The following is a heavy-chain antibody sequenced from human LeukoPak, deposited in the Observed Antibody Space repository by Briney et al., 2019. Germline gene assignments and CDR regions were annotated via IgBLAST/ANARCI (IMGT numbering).Heavy chain of an antibody. D-gene: IGHD3-22*01. J-gene: IGHJ4*02. CDR3: ASDSFYDSGGYFYY. CDR2: IYYSGST. CDR1: GGSISSSSYY. V-gene: IGHV4-39*07. Sequence: SETLSLTCTVSGGSISSSSYYWGWIRQPPGKGLEWIGSIYYSGSTYYNPSLKSRVTISVDTSKNQFSLKLTSVTAADTAVHYCASDSFYDSGGYFYYWGQGTPVTVSS.